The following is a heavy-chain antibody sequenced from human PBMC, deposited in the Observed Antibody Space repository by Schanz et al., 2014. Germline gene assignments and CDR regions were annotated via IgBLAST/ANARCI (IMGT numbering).Heavy chain of an antibody. CDR2: INPNSGAT. V-gene: IGHV1-2*06. J-gene: IGHJ4*02. D-gene: IGHD2-8*02. CDR3: ARGLVRYFAY. Sequence: QVQLVQSGSELKKPGASVNISCKASGYTFTTYALNWVRQAPGQGLEWMGQINPNSGATIYAQNFQGRVTMTRDTSISTAYMELSRLRSDDTAVYYCARGLVRYFAYWGQGTLVTVSS. CDR1: GYTFTTYA.